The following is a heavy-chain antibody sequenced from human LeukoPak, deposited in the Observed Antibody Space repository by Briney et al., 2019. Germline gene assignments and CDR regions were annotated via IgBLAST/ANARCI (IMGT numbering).Heavy chain of an antibody. J-gene: IGHJ5*02. CDR1: GGSISSGGYY. CDR3: ARDPGWYSNNHDDWFDP. CDR2: IYYSGST. D-gene: IGHD4-11*01. V-gene: IGHV4-31*03. Sequence: PSETLSLTCTVSGGSISSGGYYWSWIRQHPGKGLEWIGYIYYSGSTYYNPSLKSRVTISVDTSKNQFSLKLSSVTAADTGEYYCARDPGWYSNNHDDWFDPWGQGTLVTVSS.